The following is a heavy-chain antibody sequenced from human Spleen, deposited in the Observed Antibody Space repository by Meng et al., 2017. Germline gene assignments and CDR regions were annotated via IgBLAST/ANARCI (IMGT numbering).Heavy chain of an antibody. J-gene: IGHJ1*01. V-gene: IGHV3-38-3*01. D-gene: IGHD3-16*01. CDR2: ISGYST. CDR3: TNDRLNH. CDR1: GSTVSSTE. Sequence: GESLKISCAASGSTVSSTEMTWVRQAPGKGLEWVSSISGYSTYYADCRKGRFTISRDNSKNTLHLQMDSLRAEDTAVYYCTNDRLNHWGQGTLVTVSS.